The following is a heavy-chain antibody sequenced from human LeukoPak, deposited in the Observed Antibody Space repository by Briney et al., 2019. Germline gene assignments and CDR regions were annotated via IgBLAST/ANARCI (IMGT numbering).Heavy chain of an antibody. V-gene: IGHV4-4*07. Sequence: SETLSLTCTVSGGSISSYYWSWIRQPAGKGLEWIGRIYTSGSTNYNPSLKSRVTMSVDTSKNQFSLKLSSVTAADTAVYYCAREVGDSSGYFGYYYYYMDVWGKGTTVTVSS. CDR2: IYTSGST. J-gene: IGHJ6*03. CDR3: AREVGDSSGYFGYYYYYMDV. D-gene: IGHD3-22*01. CDR1: GGSISSYY.